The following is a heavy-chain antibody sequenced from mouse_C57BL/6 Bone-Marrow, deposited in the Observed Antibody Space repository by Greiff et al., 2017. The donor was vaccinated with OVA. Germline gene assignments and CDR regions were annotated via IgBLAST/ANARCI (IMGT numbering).Heavy chain of an antibody. CDR1: GFTFSDYG. CDR3: ARYYYGYDAYFDV. CDR2: ISSGSSTI. D-gene: IGHD2-2*01. V-gene: IGHV5-17*01. Sequence: LMESGGGLVKPGGSLKLSCAASGFTFSDYGMHWVRQAPEKGLEWVAYISSGSSTIYYADTVKGRFTISRNNAKNTLFLQMTSLRSEDTAMYYCARYYYGYDAYFDVWGTGTTVTVSS. J-gene: IGHJ1*03.